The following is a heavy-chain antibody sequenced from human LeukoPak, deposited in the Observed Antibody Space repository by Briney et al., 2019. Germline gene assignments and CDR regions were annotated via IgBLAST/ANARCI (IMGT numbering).Heavy chain of an antibody. Sequence: SVKVSCKASGGSFNNYAISWVRQAPGQGLEWMGRIIPIFGIANYAQKFQGRVTITADKSTSTAYMELSSLRSEDTAMYYCARDLGDSSSWYRGDGVFDYWGQGTLVTVSS. D-gene: IGHD6-13*01. J-gene: IGHJ4*02. CDR2: IIPIFGIA. CDR1: GGSFNNYA. CDR3: ARDLGDSSSWYRGDGVFDY. V-gene: IGHV1-69*04.